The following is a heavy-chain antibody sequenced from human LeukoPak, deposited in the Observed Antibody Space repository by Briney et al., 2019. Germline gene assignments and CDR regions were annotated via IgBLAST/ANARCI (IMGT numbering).Heavy chain of an antibody. V-gene: IGHV4-34*01. Sequence: SETLSLTCAVYGGSFSGYYWSWIRQPPRKGLEWIGEINHSGSTNYNPSLKSRVTISVDTSKNQFSLKLSSVTAADTAVYYCARGRYFDGMDVWGQGTTVTVSS. J-gene: IGHJ6*02. CDR1: GGSFSGYY. CDR3: ARGRYFDGMDV. CDR2: INHSGST. D-gene: IGHD3-9*01.